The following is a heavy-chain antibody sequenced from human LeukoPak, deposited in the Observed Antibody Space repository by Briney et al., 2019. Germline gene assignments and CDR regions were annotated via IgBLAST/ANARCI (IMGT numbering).Heavy chain of an antibody. CDR2: IYYSGTT. CDR1: GFTFRNYVIH. J-gene: IGHJ4*02. V-gene: IGHV4-30-4*01. D-gene: IGHD3-10*01. Sequence: LRLSCSASGFTFRNYVIHWIRQPPGKGLEWIGYIYYSGTTYYNPSLKSRVTISVDTSKNQFSLRLTSVTAADTAVYFCARGPYGSGSYYWGQGTLVTVSS. CDR3: ARGPYGSGSYY.